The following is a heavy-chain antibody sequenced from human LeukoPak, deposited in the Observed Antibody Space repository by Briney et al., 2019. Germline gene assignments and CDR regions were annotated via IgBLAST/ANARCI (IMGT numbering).Heavy chain of an antibody. CDR2: IYYSGST. Sequence: SETLSLTCTVSGGSISRGDYYWSWIRQPPGKGLEWIGCIYYSGSTSYNPSLKSRLTISVDTSKNQFSLKLRFVTAADTAVYYCARGPNYVWGSYQYFDYWGQGALVTVSS. J-gene: IGHJ4*02. V-gene: IGHV4-30-4*01. D-gene: IGHD3-16*02. CDR1: GGSISRGDYY. CDR3: ARGPNYVWGSYQYFDY.